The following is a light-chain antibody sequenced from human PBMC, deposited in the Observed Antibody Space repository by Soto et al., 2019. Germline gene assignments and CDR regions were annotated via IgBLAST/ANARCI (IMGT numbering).Light chain of an antibody. V-gene: IGLV2-8*01. CDR1: SSDVGGYNY. CDR2: EVS. J-gene: IGLJ2*01. Sequence: QSALTQPPSASGSPGQSVTISCTGTSSDVGGYNYVSWYQQHPGKAPKLMIYEVSERPSGVPDRFSGSKSGNTASLTVSGLQAEGEADYYCSSYAGSNNFVFGGGTKLTVL. CDR3: SSYAGSNNFV.